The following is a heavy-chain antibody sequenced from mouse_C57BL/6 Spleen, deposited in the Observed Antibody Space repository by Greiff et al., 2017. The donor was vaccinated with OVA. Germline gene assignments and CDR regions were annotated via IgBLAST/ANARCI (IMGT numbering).Heavy chain of an antibody. CDR1: GFTFTDYY. J-gene: IGHJ2*01. D-gene: IGHD2-1*01. Sequence: DVHLVESGGGLVQPGGSLSLSCAASGFTFTDYYMSWVRQPPGKALEWLGFIRNKANGYTTEYSASVKGRFTISRDNSQSILYLQMNALRAEDSATYYCASQISTAFDYWGQGTTLTVSS. CDR2: IRNKANGYTT. CDR3: ASQISTAFDY. V-gene: IGHV7-3*01.